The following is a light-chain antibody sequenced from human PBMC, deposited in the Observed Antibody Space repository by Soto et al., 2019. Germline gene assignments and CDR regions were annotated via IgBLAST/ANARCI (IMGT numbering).Light chain of an antibody. CDR2: EVS. CDR3: CSYAGRLV. J-gene: IGLJ2*01. Sequence: QSALTQPASVSGSPGQSITISCTGTSSDVGSYNLVSWYQQHPGKAPKLMIFEVSKRPSGVSNRFSGSKSGNTASLTISGLRAEDEADYYCCSYAGRLVFGGGTKVTVL. CDR1: SSDVGSYNL. V-gene: IGLV2-23*02.